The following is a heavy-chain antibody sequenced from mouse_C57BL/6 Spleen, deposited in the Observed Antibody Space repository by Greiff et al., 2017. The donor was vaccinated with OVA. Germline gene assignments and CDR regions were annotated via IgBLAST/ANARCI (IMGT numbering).Heavy chain of an antibody. Sequence: QVQLQQPGAELVKPGASVKMSCKASGYTFTSYWITWVKQRPGQGLAWIGDIYPRSGSTNYNEKFKSKATLTVEKSSSTAYMQLSSRTSEDAAVYYCARYRTGCDYWGQGTTLTVSS. CDR2: IYPRSGST. CDR3: ARYRTGCDY. CDR1: GYTFTSYW. J-gene: IGHJ2*01. D-gene: IGHD4-1*01. V-gene: IGHV1-55*01.